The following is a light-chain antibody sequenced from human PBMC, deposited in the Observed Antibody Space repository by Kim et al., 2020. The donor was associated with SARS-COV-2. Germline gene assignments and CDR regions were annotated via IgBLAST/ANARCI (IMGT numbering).Light chain of an antibody. CDR1: QSVSSN. CDR3: QQYDDWPPWT. J-gene: IGKJ1*01. V-gene: IGKV3-15*01. CDR2: GAS. Sequence: SPRETATLSCRASQSVSSNVAWYQQKPGQAPRLLIYGASTRATDIPARFSGSGSGTDFTLTISSLQSEDLAVYHCQQYDDWPPWTFGQGTKVDIK.